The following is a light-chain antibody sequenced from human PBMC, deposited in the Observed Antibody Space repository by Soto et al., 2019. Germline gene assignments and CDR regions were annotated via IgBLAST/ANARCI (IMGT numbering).Light chain of an antibody. CDR1: SSDIGAYNY. Sequence: QSALTQPASASGSPGQSVTISCTGTSSDIGAYNYVSWYQHHPGKGPKLIIYDLTHRPSGVSTRFSGSKSGNTASLTISGLQTEDEADYYCSSFTITSIRGVFGGGTKLTVL. CDR3: SSFTITSIRGV. V-gene: IGLV2-14*03. CDR2: DLT. J-gene: IGLJ2*01.